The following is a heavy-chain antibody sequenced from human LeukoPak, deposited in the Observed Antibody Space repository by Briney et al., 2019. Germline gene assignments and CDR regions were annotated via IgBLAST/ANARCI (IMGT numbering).Heavy chain of an antibody. CDR1: GYTFTYYY. CDR3: ARARWQLVPYFDS. Sequence: GASVKVSCKASGYTFTYYYMHWVQQAPGQGLEWMGWINPNSGGTNFAQKFQGRVAMTRYTSISTAYLELGSLRSDDTAVYFCARARWQLVPYFDSWGQGTLVTVSS. J-gene: IGHJ4*02. D-gene: IGHD6-6*01. CDR2: INPNSGGT. V-gene: IGHV1-2*02.